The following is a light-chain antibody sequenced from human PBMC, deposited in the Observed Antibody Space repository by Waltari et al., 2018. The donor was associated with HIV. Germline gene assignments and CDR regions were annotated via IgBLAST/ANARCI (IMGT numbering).Light chain of an antibody. V-gene: IGKV4-1*01. CDR2: WAS. CDR1: QTVLKHSHNKNS. CDR3: HQYYTTPLT. J-gene: IGKJ4*01. Sequence: DIVLTQSPDSLPVSLGERATINRKSNQTVLKHSHNKNSLSWYKQKRGQPPKLIVYWASTRESGVPYRFRGSGSGTDFPLTITNLQAENVVIYYCHQYYTTPLTFGGGTAVQIK.